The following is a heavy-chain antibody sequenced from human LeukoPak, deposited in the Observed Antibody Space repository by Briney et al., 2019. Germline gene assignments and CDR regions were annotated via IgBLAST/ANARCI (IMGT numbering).Heavy chain of an antibody. Sequence: PSETLSLTCSVSGASINTFSCTWFRQPPGKGLEWIGYFSASGNTQYSPSLKSRVIVSRDTSKNQVSLRLTSVAAADTAVYYCAKWTGSGFDVWGQGTMVTVSS. CDR1: GASINTFS. J-gene: IGHJ3*01. CDR2: FSASGNT. D-gene: IGHD3/OR15-3a*01. CDR3: AKWTGSGFDV. V-gene: IGHV4-59*03.